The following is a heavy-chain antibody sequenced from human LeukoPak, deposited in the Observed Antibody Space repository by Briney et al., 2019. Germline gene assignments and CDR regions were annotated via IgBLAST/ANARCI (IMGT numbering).Heavy chain of an antibody. Sequence: ASVKVPCKASGYTFTSYDINWVRQATGQGLEWMGWMNPNSGNTGYAQKFQGRVTITRDASANIAYMELTSLRSEDTAVYYCARGDGFTLDFWGQGTPVTVSS. J-gene: IGHJ4*02. CDR1: GYTFTSYD. CDR2: MNPNSGNT. D-gene: IGHD5-24*01. V-gene: IGHV1-8*01. CDR3: ARGDGFTLDF.